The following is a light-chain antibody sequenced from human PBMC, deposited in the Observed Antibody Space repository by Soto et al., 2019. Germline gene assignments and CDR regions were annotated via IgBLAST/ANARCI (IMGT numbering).Light chain of an antibody. CDR2: AAS. CDR1: QSVAGSN. V-gene: IGKV3-20*01. CDR3: QQYGASPWT. Sequence: EIVLTQSPGTLSLSPGERATLSCRASQSVAGSNLAWYQQKPGQAPRLLIYAASTRATGIPDRFSGSGSGTDFTLTISRLEPEDFAVYYCQQYGASPWTFGQGTTVDIK. J-gene: IGKJ1*01.